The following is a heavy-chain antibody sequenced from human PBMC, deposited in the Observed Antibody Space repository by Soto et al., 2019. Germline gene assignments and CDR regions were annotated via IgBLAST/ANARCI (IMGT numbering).Heavy chain of an antibody. D-gene: IGHD2-8*02. CDR1: GGSFSVYD. Sequence: SETLSLTCAVYGGSFSVYDWTWIRQPPGTGLEWIGEINHSGSTNYNPSLKSRVTISVDTSKNQFSLKLTSVTAADTAVYYCARDKITGLFDYWGQGTLVTVSS. J-gene: IGHJ4*02. CDR2: INHSGST. CDR3: ARDKITGLFDY. V-gene: IGHV4-34*01.